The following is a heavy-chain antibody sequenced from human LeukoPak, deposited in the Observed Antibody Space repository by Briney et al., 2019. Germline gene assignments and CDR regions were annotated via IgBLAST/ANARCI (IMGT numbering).Heavy chain of an antibody. CDR3: ARAAHRGFSFDS. D-gene: IGHD3-10*01. Sequence: GRSLRLSCAASGFTFSSYAMHWVRQAPGKGLEWVALMSYDESYRYYADSVKGRFTISRDISKSTLYLQMNSLRSDGTAVYYCARAAHRGFSFDSWGQGTLVTVSS. V-gene: IGHV3-30*04. J-gene: IGHJ4*02. CDR2: MSYDESYR. CDR1: GFTFSSYA.